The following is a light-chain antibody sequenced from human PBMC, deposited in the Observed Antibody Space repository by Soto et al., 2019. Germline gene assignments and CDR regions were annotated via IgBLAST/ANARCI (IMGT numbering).Light chain of an antibody. CDR2: GAS. CDR1: QSISIN. Sequence: EIVLTQAPGTLSVSAGERATLSCRASQSISINLAWYQQKPGQAPRLLIYGASTRAIGIPARFSGSGSGTEFTLTISSLQPDDFATYYCQQYDSYRTFGQGTKVDIK. CDR3: QQYDSYRT. V-gene: IGKV3-15*01. J-gene: IGKJ1*01.